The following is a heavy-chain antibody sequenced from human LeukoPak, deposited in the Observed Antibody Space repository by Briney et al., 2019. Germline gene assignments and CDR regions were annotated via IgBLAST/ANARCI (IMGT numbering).Heavy chain of an antibody. J-gene: IGHJ4*02. CDR2: IYYNGRT. CDR3: ARGTNYSGSFDY. D-gene: IGHD1-26*01. CDR1: GDSINNNNYY. Sequence: PSETLSLTCTVSGDSINNNNYYWGWIRQPPGKGLEWIGNIYYNGRTYYNPSLKSRGTISLDTSKRQFSLKLSSVTAADTAVYYCARGTNYSGSFDYWGQGTLVTVSS. V-gene: IGHV4-39*07.